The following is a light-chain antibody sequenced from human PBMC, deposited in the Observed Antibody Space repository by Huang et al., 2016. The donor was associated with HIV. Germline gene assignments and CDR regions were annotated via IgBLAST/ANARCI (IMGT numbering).Light chain of an antibody. Sequence: EIVLTQSPGTLSLSPGQRLTLSCRASQTVSNDYLAWYQQKPGQSHRLLIYAASTSAAGIPDRFSGSGSATDFILTVSRLEPEDSAVYYCQQYALSPWTFGHGTKVEI. CDR3: QQYALSPWT. CDR1: QTVSNDY. J-gene: IGKJ1*01. V-gene: IGKV3-20*01. CDR2: AAS.